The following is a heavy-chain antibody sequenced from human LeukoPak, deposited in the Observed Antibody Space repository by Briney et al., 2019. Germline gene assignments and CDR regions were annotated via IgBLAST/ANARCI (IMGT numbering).Heavy chain of an antibody. D-gene: IGHD6-19*01. CDR1: GGSISSHY. J-gene: IGHJ4*02. CDR2: IYYSGST. V-gene: IGHV4-59*08. CDR3: ARQGCGWYYFDY. Sequence: SETLSLTCTVSGGSISSHYWSWIRQPPGKGLEWIGYIYYSGSTNYNPSLNSRATMSVDTSKHQFSLKLNFVTAADTAVYYCARQGCGWYYFDYWGQGTVVTVSS.